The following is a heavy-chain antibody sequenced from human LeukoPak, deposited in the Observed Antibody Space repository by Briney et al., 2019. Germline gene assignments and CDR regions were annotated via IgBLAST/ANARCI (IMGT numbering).Heavy chain of an antibody. CDR3: AREGGPQSLRGTFDP. D-gene: IGHD1-1*01. J-gene: IGHJ5*02. CDR1: DGSISSITW. V-gene: IGHV4-4*02. CDR2: IYHTGST. Sequence: SGTLSLTCAVSDGSISSITWWSWVRQPPGKGLEWIGEIYHTGSTNYNPSLKSRVTMSVDKSKNQFSLNLNSVTAADTAVYYCAREGGPQSLRGTFDPWGQGTLVTVSS.